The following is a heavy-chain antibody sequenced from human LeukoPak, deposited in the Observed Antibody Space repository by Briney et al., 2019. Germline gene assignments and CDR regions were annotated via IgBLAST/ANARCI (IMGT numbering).Heavy chain of an antibody. Sequence: SETLSLTCAVSGYSISSGYYWGWIRQPPGKGLEWIGSIYHSGSTYYNPSLKSRVTISVDTSKNQFPLKLSSVTAADTAVYYCQVRGVSSNPSDYWGQGTLVTVSS. D-gene: IGHD3-10*01. V-gene: IGHV4-38-2*01. CDR3: QVRGVSSNPSDY. CDR2: IYHSGST. CDR1: GYSISSGYY. J-gene: IGHJ4*02.